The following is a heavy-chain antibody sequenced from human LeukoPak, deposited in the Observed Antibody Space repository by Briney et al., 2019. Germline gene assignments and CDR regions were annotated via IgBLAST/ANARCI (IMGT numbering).Heavy chain of an antibody. CDR1: GYSFITHW. V-gene: IGHV5-51*01. CDR2: IYPGDSDT. CDR3: AKGAGGSGSYYLYF. D-gene: IGHD3-10*01. Sequence: GESLKISCKASGYSFITHWIAWVRQTPGKGLEWMGIIYPGDSDTKYSPSFQGQVTISADKSISTAYLQWSSLKASDTAMYYCAKGAGGSGSYYLYFWGQGTLVTVSS. J-gene: IGHJ4*02.